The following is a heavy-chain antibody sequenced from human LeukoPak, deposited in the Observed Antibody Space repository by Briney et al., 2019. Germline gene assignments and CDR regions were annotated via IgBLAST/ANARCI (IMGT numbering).Heavy chain of an antibody. V-gene: IGHV3-23*01. D-gene: IGHD3-10*01. J-gene: IGHJ4*02. CDR3: AKEYGSGSYYPY. CDR1: GFTFSDYG. Sequence: GGSLRLSCAASGFTFSDYGMNWVRQAPGKGLEWVSAISGSGGSTYYADSVKGRFTISRDNSKDTLYLQMNSLRAEDTAVYYCAKEYGSGSYYPYWGQGTLVTVSS. CDR2: ISGSGGST.